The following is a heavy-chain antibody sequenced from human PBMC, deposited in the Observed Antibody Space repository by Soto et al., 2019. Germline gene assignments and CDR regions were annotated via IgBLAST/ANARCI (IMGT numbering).Heavy chain of an antibody. CDR2: INSSGGST. CDR3: ARMSTLTGFERLQD. J-gene: IGHJ1*01. D-gene: IGHD3-16*01. V-gene: IGHV1-46*02. Sequence: QVQLVQSGGEVRKPGASVKLSCKASGYSFNDYYIHWVRQGPGQALEWIGMINSSGGSTTYGERFQHRLTLTMDKSTRTVYMELSSLSSADSANYYCARMSTLTGFERLQDCGQGTLVTFPS. CDR1: GYSFNDYY.